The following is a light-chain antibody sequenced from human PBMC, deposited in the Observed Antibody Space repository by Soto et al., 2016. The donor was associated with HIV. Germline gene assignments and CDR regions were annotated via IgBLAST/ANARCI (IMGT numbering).Light chain of an antibody. V-gene: IGKV1-39*01. Sequence: DIQMTQSPSSLSASVGDRVTITCRASQSISSYLNWYQEKPGKAPKLLIYGASSLQSGVPSRFSGSGSGTDFTLTISCLQSEDFATYYCQQYYSYPYTFGQGTKLEIK. CDR1: QSISSY. J-gene: IGKJ2*01. CDR3: QQYYSYPYT. CDR2: GAS.